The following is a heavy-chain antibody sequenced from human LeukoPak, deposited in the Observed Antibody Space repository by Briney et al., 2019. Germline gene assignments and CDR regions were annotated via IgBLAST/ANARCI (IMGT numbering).Heavy chain of an antibody. CDR3: AKGHDYGDYDY. Sequence: GGSLRLSCAASGFTFSSYGMHWARQAPGKGLEWVAVISYDGSNKYYADSVKGRFTISRDNSKNTLYLQMNSLRAEDTAVYYCAKGHDYGDYDYWGQGTLVTVSS. D-gene: IGHD4-17*01. CDR1: GFTFSSYG. CDR2: ISYDGSNK. J-gene: IGHJ4*02. V-gene: IGHV3-30*18.